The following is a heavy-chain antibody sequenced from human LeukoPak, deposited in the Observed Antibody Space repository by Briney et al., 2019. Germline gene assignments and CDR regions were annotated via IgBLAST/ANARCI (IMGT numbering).Heavy chain of an antibody. CDR1: GFTFSSYG. D-gene: IGHD1-26*01. J-gene: IGHJ1*01. Sequence: PGRSLRLSCAASGFTFSSYGMHWVRQAPGKGLEWEAVISYDGSNKYYADSVKGRFTISRDNSKNTLYLQMNSLRAEDTAVYYCAKDPRSGSYRPQYFQHWGQGTLVTVSS. V-gene: IGHV3-30*18. CDR3: AKDPRSGSYRPQYFQH. CDR2: ISYDGSNK.